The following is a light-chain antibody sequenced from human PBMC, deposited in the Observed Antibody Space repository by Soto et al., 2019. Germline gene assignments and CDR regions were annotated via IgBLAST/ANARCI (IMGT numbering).Light chain of an antibody. CDR1: QSVSSSY. J-gene: IGKJ1*01. V-gene: IGKV3-20*01. CDR2: GAS. Sequence: EIVLTQSPGTLSLSPGERATLSCRASQSVSSSYLAWYQQKPGQAPRLLIYGASSRATGIPDRFSGSGSGKYFTLTISRLGPEDFAVNYCQQKVGSPRTFGQGPRWKSN. CDR3: QQKVGSPRT.